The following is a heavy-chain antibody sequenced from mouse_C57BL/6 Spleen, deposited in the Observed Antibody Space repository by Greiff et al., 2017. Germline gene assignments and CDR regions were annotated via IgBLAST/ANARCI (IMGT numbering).Heavy chain of an antibody. CDR3: ARDRDGYPFAY. V-gene: IGHV1-59*01. J-gene: IGHJ3*01. Sequence: QVQLQQPGAELVRPGTSVKLSCKASVYTFTSYWMHWVKQRPGQGLEWIGVIDPSDSYTNYNQKFKGKATLTVDTSSSTAYMQLSSLTSEDSAVYYCARDRDGYPFAYWGQGTLVTVSA. CDR2: IDPSDSYT. D-gene: IGHD2-3*01. CDR1: VYTFTSYW.